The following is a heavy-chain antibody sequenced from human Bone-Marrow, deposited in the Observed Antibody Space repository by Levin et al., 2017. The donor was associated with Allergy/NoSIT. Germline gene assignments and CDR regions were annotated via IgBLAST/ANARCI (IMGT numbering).Heavy chain of an antibody. Sequence: SETLSLTCTVSGGSISSGDYYWSWIRQPPGKGLEWIGYIYYSGSTYYNPSLKSRVTISVDTSKNQFSLKLSSVTAADTAVYYCARVEVQDYGNFDYWGQGTLVTVSS. CDR3: ARVEVQDYGNFDY. D-gene: IGHD4-17*01. J-gene: IGHJ4*02. CDR2: IYYSGST. V-gene: IGHV4-30-4*01. CDR1: GGSISSGDYY.